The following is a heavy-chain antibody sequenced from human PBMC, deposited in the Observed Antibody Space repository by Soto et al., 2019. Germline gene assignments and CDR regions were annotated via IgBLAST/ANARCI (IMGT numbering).Heavy chain of an antibody. CDR2: LYSDGRT. J-gene: IGHJ4*02. V-gene: IGHV3-66*01. Sequence: PGGSLRLSCAASGLTVSNNYMIWVRQAPGKRLEWVSVLYSDGRTYYADSVKGRFTISRDNSKNTLHLQLNGLRVEDTAVYYCTRGLLSPAGSGWYYFDYWGQGMLVTVSS. CDR3: TRGLLSPAGSGWYYFDY. CDR1: GLTVSNNY. D-gene: IGHD6-19*01.